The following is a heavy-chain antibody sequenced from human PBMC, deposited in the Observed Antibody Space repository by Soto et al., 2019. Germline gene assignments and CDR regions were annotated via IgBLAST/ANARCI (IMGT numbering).Heavy chain of an antibody. J-gene: IGHJ5*02. CDR3: ARGGASSKWFAP. D-gene: IGHD2-15*01. Sequence: PSETLSLTCTVSGGSITSPAAFWSWIRQLPGKGPEWIAFISDSGTTSYNPSLRSRVTISADTSKSQFSLNLTSVTAADTAVYYCARGGASSKWFAPWGQGTLVTVS. CDR1: GGSITSPAAF. CDR2: ISDSGTT. V-gene: IGHV4-31*03.